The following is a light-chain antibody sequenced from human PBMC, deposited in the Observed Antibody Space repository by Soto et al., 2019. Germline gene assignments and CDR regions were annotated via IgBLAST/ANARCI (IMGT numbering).Light chain of an antibody. CDR1: SSNIGRGYD. V-gene: IGLV1-40*01. CDR3: QTFDSSRTISGV. Sequence: QSVLTQPPSVSGAPGQRVTISCTGSSSNIGRGYDVHWYQQVPGSAPRLLLSGDNTRPSGVPDRFSASRSGTSASLAITALQAEDEADYYCQTFDSSRTISGVFGGGTKLTVL. J-gene: IGLJ3*02. CDR2: GDN.